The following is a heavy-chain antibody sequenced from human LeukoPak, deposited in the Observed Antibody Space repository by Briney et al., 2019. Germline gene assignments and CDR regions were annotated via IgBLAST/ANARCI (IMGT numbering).Heavy chain of an antibody. D-gene: IGHD3-10*01. J-gene: IGHJ4*02. Sequence: SETLSLTCAVYGGSFSGYYWSWIRQPPGKGLEWIGEIKHSGSTNYNPSLKSRVTISVDTSKNQFSLKLSSVTAADTAVYYCARTGGSGSKFDYWGQGTLVTVSS. V-gene: IGHV4-34*01. CDR3: ARTGGSGSKFDY. CDR2: IKHSGST. CDR1: GGSFSGYY.